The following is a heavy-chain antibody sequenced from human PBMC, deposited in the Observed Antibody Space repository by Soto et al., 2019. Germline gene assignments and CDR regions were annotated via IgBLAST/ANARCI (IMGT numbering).Heavy chain of an antibody. Sequence: GGSLRLSCAASGFTFSSYGMHWVRQSPGKGLEWVAVISYDGSNKYYADSVKGRFTISRDNSKNTLYLQMNSLRAEDTAVYYCAKDWADDYIFDYWGQGTLVTVSS. CDR3: AKDWADDYIFDY. J-gene: IGHJ4*02. V-gene: IGHV3-30*18. CDR2: ISYDGSNK. CDR1: GFTFSSYG. D-gene: IGHD4-4*01.